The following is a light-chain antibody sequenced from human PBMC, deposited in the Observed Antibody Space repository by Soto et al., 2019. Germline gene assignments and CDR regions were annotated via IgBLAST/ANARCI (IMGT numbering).Light chain of an antibody. CDR1: QSISSW. CDR3: QQYDNWPQT. CDR2: DAS. J-gene: IGKJ1*01. Sequence: DIQMTQSPSTLSASVGDRVTITCRASQSISSWLAWYQQKPGKAPKLLIYDASSLESGVPSRFSGRGSGTEFTLTISSLQPVDFAVYYCQQYDNWPQTFGQGTKVDIK. V-gene: IGKV1-5*01.